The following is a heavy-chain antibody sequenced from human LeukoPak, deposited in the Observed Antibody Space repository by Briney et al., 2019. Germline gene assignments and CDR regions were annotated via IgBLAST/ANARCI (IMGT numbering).Heavy chain of an antibody. CDR3: APARYFLTGPIYHYYMDV. J-gene: IGHJ6*03. CDR1: RDNFRIDG. D-gene: IGHD3/OR15-3a*01. Sequence: ASVKVFCKASRDNFRIDGLSWLRQAPGQGLEWMGWVSASSGNMNYAQNFQGRLTMTTDTSTNTAFMELRSLRSDGTAMYYCAPARYFLTGPIYHYYMDVWGKGATVIVSS. V-gene: IGHV1-18*01. CDR2: VSASSGNM.